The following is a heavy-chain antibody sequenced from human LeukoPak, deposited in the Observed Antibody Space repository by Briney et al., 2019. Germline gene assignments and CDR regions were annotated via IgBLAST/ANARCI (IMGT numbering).Heavy chain of an antibody. D-gene: IGHD3-22*01. Sequence: PGGSLRLSCAASGFTFSSYAMHWVRQAPGKGLEWVAVISYDGSNKYYADSVKGRFTISRDNSKNTLYLQMNSLRAEDTAVYYCARDLYYYDSSGHNYYYGMDVWGQGTTVTVSS. CDR2: ISYDGSNK. J-gene: IGHJ6*02. CDR3: ARDLYYYDSSGHNYYYGMDV. CDR1: GFTFSSYA. V-gene: IGHV3-30*04.